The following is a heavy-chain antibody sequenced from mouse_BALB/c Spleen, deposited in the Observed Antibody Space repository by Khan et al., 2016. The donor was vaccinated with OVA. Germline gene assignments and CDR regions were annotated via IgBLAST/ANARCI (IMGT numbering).Heavy chain of an antibody. CDR1: GYSITNGYF. J-gene: IGHJ3*01. CDR3: ARGGSSGPAWFTY. CDR2: IRYDGNT. V-gene: IGHV3-6*02. Sequence: EVQLQESGPGLVKPSQSLSLTCSVTGYSITNGYFWNWIRQFPGNNLEWMGYIRYDGNTNYNPSLKNRISITRDTSKHQFFLNLNSVTPEDPATYYCARGGSSGPAWFTYWGQGTLVTVSA. D-gene: IGHD3-1*01.